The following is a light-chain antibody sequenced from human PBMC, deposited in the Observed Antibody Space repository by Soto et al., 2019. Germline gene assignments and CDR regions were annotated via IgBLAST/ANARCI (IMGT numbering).Light chain of an antibody. CDR2: EVS. CDR1: SSDVGGYNY. CDR3: SSYAGSNKGV. Sequence: QSVLTQPPSASGSPGQSVTISCTGTSSDVGGYNYVSWYQQHPGKAPKLMIYEVSKRPSGVPDRFSGSKSGNTASLTVSGLQAEDGADYYCSSYAGSNKGVFGGGTQLTVL. V-gene: IGLV2-8*01. J-gene: IGLJ2*01.